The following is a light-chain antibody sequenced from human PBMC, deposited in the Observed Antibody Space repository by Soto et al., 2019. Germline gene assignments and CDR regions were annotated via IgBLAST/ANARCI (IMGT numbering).Light chain of an antibody. V-gene: IGKV1-39*01. CDR3: QQTYNAPLT. CDR1: QSISSY. CDR2: AAS. Sequence: DIQMTQSPPSMSASVGDRVTITCRASQSISSYLNWYQQKPGKAPELLIFAASSLQSGVPSRFRGSGSGTAFTLTISNLQPADFASYYCQQTYNAPLTFGGGTKVEIK. J-gene: IGKJ4*01.